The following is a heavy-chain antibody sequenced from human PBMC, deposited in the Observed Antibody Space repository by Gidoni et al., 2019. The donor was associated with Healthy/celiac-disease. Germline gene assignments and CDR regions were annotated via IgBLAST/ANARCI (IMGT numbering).Heavy chain of an antibody. CDR3: ARTDTIFGVVIGFDP. CDR2: MNPNSGNT. J-gene: IGHJ5*02. Sequence: QVQLVQSEAEVKKPGASVVVSCTASGYAFTSYDINWVRQATGQGLEWMGWMNPNSGNTGYAQKFQGRVTMTWNTSISTAYMELSSLRSEDTAVYYGARTDTIFGVVIGFDPWGQGTLVTVSS. V-gene: IGHV1-8*01. CDR1: GYAFTSYD. D-gene: IGHD3-3*01.